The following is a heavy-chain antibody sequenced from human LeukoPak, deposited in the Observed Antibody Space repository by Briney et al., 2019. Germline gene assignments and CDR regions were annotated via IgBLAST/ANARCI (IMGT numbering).Heavy chain of an antibody. CDR3: ARGKGNYGDYRYFDL. D-gene: IGHD4-17*01. J-gene: IGHJ2*01. CDR1: GYIFISYW. Sequence: GESLKISCKGSGYIFISYWIGWVRLMPGKGLEWMGIIYPGDSDTRYSPSFQGQVTISADKSISTAYLQWSSLKASDTAMYYCARGKGNYGDYRYFDLWGRGTLVTVSS. V-gene: IGHV5-51*01. CDR2: IYPGDSDT.